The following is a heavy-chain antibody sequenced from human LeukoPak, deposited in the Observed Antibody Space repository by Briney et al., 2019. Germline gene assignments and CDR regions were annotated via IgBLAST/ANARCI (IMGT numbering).Heavy chain of an antibody. CDR2: ISSSGSTI. Sequence: KPGGSLRLSCAASGFTFSDYYMSWIRQAPGKGLEWVSYISSSGSTIYYADSVKGRFTISRDNAKNSLYLQMNSLRAEDTAVYYCARTIVVVTWSFDPWGQGTLVTVSS. D-gene: IGHD3-22*01. V-gene: IGHV3-11*04. CDR1: GFTFSDYY. J-gene: IGHJ5*02. CDR3: ARTIVVVTWSFDP.